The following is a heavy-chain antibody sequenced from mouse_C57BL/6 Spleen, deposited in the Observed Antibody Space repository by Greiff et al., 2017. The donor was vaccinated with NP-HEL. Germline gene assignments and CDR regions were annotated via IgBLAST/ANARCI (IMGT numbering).Heavy chain of an antibody. Sequence: VQLQQPGAELVRPGSSVKLSCKASGYTFTSYWMHWVKQRPIQGLEWIGNIDPSDSDTHYNQKFKDKATLTVDKSSSTAYMQLSSLTSEDSAVYYCARGGDYDGYYGDYWGQGTTLTVSS. CDR3: ARGGDYDGYYGDY. CDR1: GYTFTSYW. D-gene: IGHD2-3*01. V-gene: IGHV1-52*01. CDR2: IDPSDSDT. J-gene: IGHJ2*01.